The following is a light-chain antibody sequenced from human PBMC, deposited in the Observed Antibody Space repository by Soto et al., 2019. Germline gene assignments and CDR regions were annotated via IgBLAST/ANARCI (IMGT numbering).Light chain of an antibody. V-gene: IGKV3-11*01. J-gene: IGKJ4*01. CDR3: QQRTNWRLT. CDR2: DAS. CDR1: QGVSGS. Sequence: EIALTQSPATLSLSPGERATLSCRTSQGVSGSLAWYQQKPGQAPRLLIYDASNRATGIPARFSGSGSGTDFTLTISSLEPEDFAVYYCQQRTNWRLTFGGGTKVEIK.